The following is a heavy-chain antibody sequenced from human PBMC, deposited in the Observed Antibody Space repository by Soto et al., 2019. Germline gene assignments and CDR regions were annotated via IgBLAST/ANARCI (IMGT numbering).Heavy chain of an antibody. J-gene: IGHJ5*02. CDR1: GGSFSSSTYY. Sequence: QLQLQESGPGLVKPSETLSLTCTVSGGSFSSSTYYWGWIRQPPGKGLEWIGSMYSGGNTYYNPSLKRRVTESVDTPKNHFSLKLTSVTAADTGMYYCARQPYDSTGYYYGAWGQGTLVTVSS. V-gene: IGHV4-39*01. D-gene: IGHD3-22*01. CDR2: MYSGGNT. CDR3: ARQPYDSTGYYYGA.